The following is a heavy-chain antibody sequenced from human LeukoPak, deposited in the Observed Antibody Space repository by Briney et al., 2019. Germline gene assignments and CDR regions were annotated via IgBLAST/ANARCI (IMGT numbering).Heavy chain of an antibody. J-gene: IGHJ4*02. D-gene: IGHD2-15*01. V-gene: IGHV1-46*01. CDR1: GYTFTSYY. Sequence: ASVKVSCKASGYTFTSYYMHWVRPAPGQGLEWMGIINPSGGSTSHAQKFQGRVTMTRDTSTSTVYMELSSLRSEDTAVYYCARDHQYCSGGSCHFDYWGQGTLVTVSS. CDR2: INPSGGST. CDR3: ARDHQYCSGGSCHFDY.